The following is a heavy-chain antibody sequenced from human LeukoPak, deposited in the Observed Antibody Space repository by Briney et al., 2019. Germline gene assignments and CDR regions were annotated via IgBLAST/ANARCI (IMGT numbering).Heavy chain of an antibody. J-gene: IGHJ4*02. CDR3: TTRGGGNPFEN. D-gene: IGHD4-23*01. Sequence: SVKVSCKASGGTFSSYAISWVRQAPGQGLEWMGGIIPIFGTANYAQKFQGRVTITADESTSTAYMELSSLRSEDTAVYYCTTRGGGNPFENWGQGTLVTVSS. CDR2: IIPIFGTA. CDR1: GGTFSSYA. V-gene: IGHV1-69*13.